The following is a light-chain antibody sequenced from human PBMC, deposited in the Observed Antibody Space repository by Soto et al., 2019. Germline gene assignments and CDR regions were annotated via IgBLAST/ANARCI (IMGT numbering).Light chain of an antibody. CDR2: DAS. CDR1: QSISSW. V-gene: IGKV1-5*01. Sequence: DIQMTQSPSTLSASVGARVTITCRASQSISSWLAWYQQKPGKAPKLLIYDASSLESGVPSRFSGSGSVTEFTLTISSLQPDDCATYYCQQYNSYLTCTVGQGTKVEIK. CDR3: QQYNSYLTCT. J-gene: IGKJ1*01.